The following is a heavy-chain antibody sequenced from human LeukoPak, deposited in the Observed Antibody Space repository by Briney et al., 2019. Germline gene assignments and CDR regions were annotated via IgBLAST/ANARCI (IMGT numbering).Heavy chain of an antibody. D-gene: IGHD3-10*01. J-gene: IGHJ3*02. CDR2: IKNKVDGGTA. V-gene: IGHV3-15*01. Sequence: GGSLRLSCVGSGFTFSKDWMSWVRQAPGKGLEWVGRIKNKVDGGTADYAAPVKGRFTISRDDSKNTLYLQMNSLKTEDTAVYYCTTYNDKEAFNIWGQGTMVTVS. CDR1: GFTFSKDW. CDR3: TTYNDKEAFNI.